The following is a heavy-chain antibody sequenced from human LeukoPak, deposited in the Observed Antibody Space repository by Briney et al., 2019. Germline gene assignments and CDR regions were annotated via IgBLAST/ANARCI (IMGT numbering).Heavy chain of an antibody. J-gene: IGHJ4*02. CDR1: GYTFTDYD. D-gene: IGHD6-13*01. CDR3: ARVAEAAAFDS. V-gene: IGHV1-46*01. Sequence: ASVKVSCTTSGYTFTDYDITWVRQAPGQGLEWMGIINPSGGSTSYAQKFQGRVTMTRDMSTSTVYMELSSLRAEDTAVYYCARVAEAAAFDSWGQGNLVTVSS. CDR2: INPSGGST.